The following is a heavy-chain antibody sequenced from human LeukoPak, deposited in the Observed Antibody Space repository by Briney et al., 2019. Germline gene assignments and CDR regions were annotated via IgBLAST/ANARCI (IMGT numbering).Heavy chain of an antibody. Sequence: SQTLSLTCAISGDSVSSHSAAWNWIRQSPSRGLEWLGRTYYRSKWYNDYAVSLKSRITINPDTSKNQFSLQLNSVTPEDTAVYYCVRSSSWYLWFDPWGQGNLVTVSS. V-gene: IGHV6-1*01. J-gene: IGHJ5*02. CDR2: TYYRSKWYN. CDR3: VRSSSWYLWFDP. CDR1: GDSVSSHSAA. D-gene: IGHD6-13*01.